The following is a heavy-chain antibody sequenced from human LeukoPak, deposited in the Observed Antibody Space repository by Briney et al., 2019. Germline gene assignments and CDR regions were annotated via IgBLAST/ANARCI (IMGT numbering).Heavy chain of an antibody. Sequence: PSETLSLTCAVSGGSVSSGSFYWSWFRQPPGKGLEWIGYSYYTGDTYYNPSLKSRVTIALDTSTNQLSLTLNSVTAADKAVYYCARDPRLRWSSSYFDLWGRGALVTVSS. CDR1: GGSVSSGSFY. J-gene: IGHJ2*01. CDR2: SYYTGDT. CDR3: ARDPRLRWSSSYFDL. V-gene: IGHV4-61*01. D-gene: IGHD4-23*01.